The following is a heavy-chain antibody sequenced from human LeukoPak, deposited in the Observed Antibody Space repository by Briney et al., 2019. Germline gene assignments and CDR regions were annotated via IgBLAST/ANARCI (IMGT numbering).Heavy chain of an antibody. CDR3: ARAYVMGATRWFDP. V-gene: IGHV3-23*01. CDR2: ISGSGGST. Sequence: PGGSLRLSCAASGFTFSSYAMSWVRQAPGKGLEWVSAISGSGGSTYYADSVKGRFTISRDNSKNTLYLQMNSLRADDTAVYYCARAYVMGATRWFDPWGQGTLVTVSS. J-gene: IGHJ5*02. D-gene: IGHD1-26*01. CDR1: GFTFSSYA.